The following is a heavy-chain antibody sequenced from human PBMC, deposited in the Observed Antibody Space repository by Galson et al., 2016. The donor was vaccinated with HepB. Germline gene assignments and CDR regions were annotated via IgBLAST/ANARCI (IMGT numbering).Heavy chain of an antibody. J-gene: IGHJ4*02. CDR1: GFTFSNYD. D-gene: IGHD6-19*01. CDR2: ISSDGSNK. Sequence: SLRLSCAASGFTFSNYDIQWIRQAPGKGLEWVALISSDGSNKYYVDSVKGRFTISSDNSKNTLFLQMNSLRVEDTAIYYCARAGWQWLVPSDYWGQGTLVTVSS. CDR3: ARAGWQWLVPSDY. V-gene: IGHV3-33*01.